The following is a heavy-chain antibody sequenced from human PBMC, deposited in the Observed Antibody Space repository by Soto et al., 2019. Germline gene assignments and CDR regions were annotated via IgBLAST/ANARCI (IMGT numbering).Heavy chain of an antibody. CDR3: AGYGGYWYFDL. CDR2: IYYSVST. D-gene: IGHD4-17*01. J-gene: IGHJ2*01. CDR1: GGSFSSGSYY. V-gene: IGHV4-61*01. Sequence: QVPLQESGPGLVKPSETLSLTCTVSGGSFSSGSYYWSWIRQPPGKGLECVGDIYYSVSTNYNPSLKSRVTISVDMSKNQFSLKRSSVTAADTAVYYCAGYGGYWYFDLWGRGTLVTVSS.